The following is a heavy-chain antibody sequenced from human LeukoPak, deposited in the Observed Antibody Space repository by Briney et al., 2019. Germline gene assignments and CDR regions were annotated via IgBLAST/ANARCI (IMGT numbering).Heavy chain of an antibody. CDR2: IYHSGST. V-gene: IGHV4-38-2*01. CDR3: ASNYYDSNGYYPFDY. D-gene: IGHD3-22*01. Sequence: GSLRLSCAAFDFTFSNYAMSWVRQSPGKGLEWIGSIYHSGSTYYNPSLKSRVTISVDTSKNQFSLKLSSVTAADTAVYYCASNYYDSNGYYPFDYWGQGTLVTVSS. CDR1: DFTFSNYA. J-gene: IGHJ4*02.